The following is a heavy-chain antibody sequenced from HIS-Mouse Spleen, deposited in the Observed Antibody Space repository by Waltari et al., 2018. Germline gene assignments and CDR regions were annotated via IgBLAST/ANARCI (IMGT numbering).Heavy chain of an antibody. CDR3: ARDASHSSSWYLSLYYFDY. CDR1: GYTFTGYY. V-gene: IGHV1-2*02. J-gene: IGHJ4*02. D-gene: IGHD6-13*01. CDR2: INPNSGGT. Sequence: QVQLVQSGAEVKKPGASVKVSCKASGYTFTGYYMHWVRQAPGQGLEWMGWINPNSGGTNCARKFQGRVTMTRDTSISTAYMELSRLRSDDTAVYYCARDASHSSSWYLSLYYFDYWGQGTLVTVSS.